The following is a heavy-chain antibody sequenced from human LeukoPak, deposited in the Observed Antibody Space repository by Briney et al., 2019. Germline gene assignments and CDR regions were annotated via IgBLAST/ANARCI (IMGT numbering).Heavy chain of an antibody. V-gene: IGHV4-59*01. J-gene: IGHJ4*02. CDR2: IYYSGST. CDR3: ARSVFGVIRYYFDY. D-gene: IGHD3-10*02. Sequence: SETLSLTCTVSGGSISSSYWSWIRQPPGKGLEWIGYIYYSGSTNYNPSLKSRVTISVDTSKNQFSLKLSSVTAADTAVYYCARSVFGVIRYYFDYWGQGTLVTVSS. CDR1: GGSISSSY.